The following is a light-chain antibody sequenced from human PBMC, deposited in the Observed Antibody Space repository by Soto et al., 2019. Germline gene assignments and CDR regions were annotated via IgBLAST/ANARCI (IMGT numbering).Light chain of an antibody. V-gene: IGKV3-15*01. CDR3: HQYYSRPPWT. Sequence: EFVLTQSPGTLSLSPGDSATLSCRASRSVDTDLAWYQQKPGQAPRLLVFATSARATGVPDRFRGSRSGTDFTLTISSLQPEDSATYYCHQYYSRPPWTFGQGTKVDIK. CDR2: ATS. CDR1: RSVDTD. J-gene: IGKJ1*01.